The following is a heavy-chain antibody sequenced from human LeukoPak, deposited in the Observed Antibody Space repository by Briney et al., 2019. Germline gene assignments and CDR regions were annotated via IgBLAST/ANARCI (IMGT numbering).Heavy chain of an antibody. CDR2: IYYSGST. J-gene: IGHJ4*02. D-gene: IGHD3-3*01. CDR1: GGSINSGGYY. Sequence: PSETLSLTCTVSGGSINSGGYYWSWIRQHPGKGLEWIGSIYYSGSTYYNPSLKSRVTISVDTSKNQFSLKLSSVTAADTAVYYCARAPVFWSGYHGYYFDYWGQGTLVTVSS. CDR3: ARAPVFWSGYHGYYFDY. V-gene: IGHV4-39*07.